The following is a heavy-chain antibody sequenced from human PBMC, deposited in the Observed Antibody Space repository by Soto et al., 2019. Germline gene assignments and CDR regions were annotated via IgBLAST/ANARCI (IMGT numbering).Heavy chain of an antibody. Sequence: QVQLQESTPGLVKPSETLSLTCTVSGGSVSGYYWSWIRQTPGKVLEWLGYIHYGGSTNYNPSLKSRVALSVDTPKNQFSLRLSSVTAADTAVYYCARHVDIDQRGMEVWGQGTTVTVSS. CDR2: IHYGGST. CDR1: GGSVSGYY. D-gene: IGHD5-12*01. V-gene: IGHV4-59*08. J-gene: IGHJ6*02. CDR3: ARHVDIDQRGMEV.